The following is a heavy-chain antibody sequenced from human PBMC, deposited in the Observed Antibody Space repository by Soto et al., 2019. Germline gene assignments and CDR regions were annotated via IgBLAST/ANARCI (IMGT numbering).Heavy chain of an antibody. J-gene: IGHJ4*02. CDR2: IRSKAYGGTT. CDR3: TRDQNYYDSSGYFDY. Sequence: EVQLVESGGGLVKPGRSLRLSCTASGFTFGDYAMSWFRQAPGKGLERVGFIRSKAYGGTTEYAASVKGRFTISRDDSKSIAYLQMNSLKTEDTAVYYCTRDQNYYDSSGYFDYWGQGTLVTVSS. V-gene: IGHV3-49*05. CDR1: GFTFGDYA. D-gene: IGHD3-22*01.